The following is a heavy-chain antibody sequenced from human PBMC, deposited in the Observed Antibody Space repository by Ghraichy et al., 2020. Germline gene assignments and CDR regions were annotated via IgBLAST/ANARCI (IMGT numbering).Heavy chain of an antibody. V-gene: IGHV3-48*04. Sequence: WRSLRLSCAASGFTFGTYAMNWVRQAPGKGLEWIAYISNSSRTIYYADSVKGRFTISRDNAKRSLYLQMNSLRAEDTAVYYCVRDRDIVVVPTAIPSWFDSWGQGTLVTVSS. CDR3: VRDRDIVVVPTAIPSWFDS. CDR1: GFTFGTYA. CDR2: ISNSSRTI. D-gene: IGHD2-2*02. J-gene: IGHJ5*01.